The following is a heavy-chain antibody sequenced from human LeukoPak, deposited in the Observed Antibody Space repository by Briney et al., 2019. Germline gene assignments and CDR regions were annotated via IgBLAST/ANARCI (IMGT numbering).Heavy chain of an antibody. CDR1: GGSISSSSYY. Sequence: SETLSLTCTVSGGSISSSSYYWGWIRQPPGKGLEYIGSVDYSGTTRYNPSLESRVTISGDTSKNQFSLKLSSVTAADAAVYYCARLGDGYTIPYFFDYWGQGTLVTVSS. CDR3: ARLGDGYTIPYFFDY. J-gene: IGHJ4*02. D-gene: IGHD5-24*01. CDR2: VDYSGTT. V-gene: IGHV4-39*01.